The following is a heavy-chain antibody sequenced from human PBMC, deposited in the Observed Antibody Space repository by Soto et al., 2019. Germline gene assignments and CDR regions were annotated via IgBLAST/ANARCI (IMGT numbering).Heavy chain of an antibody. CDR1: GFTVSSNY. CDR3: ARDPGATHYYYYYGMDV. D-gene: IGHD1-26*01. CDR2: IYSGGST. J-gene: IGHJ6*02. V-gene: IGHV3-53*01. Sequence: GGSLRLSCAASGFTVSSNYMSWVRQAPGKGLEWVSVIYSGGSTYYADSVKGRFTISRDNSKNTLYLQMNSLRAEDTAVYYCARDPGATHYYYYYGMDVWGQGTTVTVSS.